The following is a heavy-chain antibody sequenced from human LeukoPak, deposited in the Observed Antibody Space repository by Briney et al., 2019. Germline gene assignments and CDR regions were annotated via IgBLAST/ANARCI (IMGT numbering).Heavy chain of an antibody. Sequence: PGGSLRLSCAASGFTVSSNYMSWVRQAPGKGPEWVSVIYSGGSTYYADSVKGRFTISRDNSKNTLYLQMNSLRAEDTAVYYCATRIAVAGSDLYGMDVWGQGTTVTVSS. D-gene: IGHD6-19*01. J-gene: IGHJ6*02. CDR1: GFTVSSNY. CDR3: ATRIAVAGSDLYGMDV. V-gene: IGHV3-66*01. CDR2: IYSGGST.